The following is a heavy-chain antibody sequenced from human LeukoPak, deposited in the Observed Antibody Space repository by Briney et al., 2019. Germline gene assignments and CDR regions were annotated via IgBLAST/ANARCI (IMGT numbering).Heavy chain of an antibody. CDR1: GGSFSGYY. J-gene: IGHJ4*02. D-gene: IGHD3-10*01. CDR2: INHSGST. Sequence: SETLSLTCAVDGGSFSGYYWSWIRQAPGKGLEWVGEINHSGSTNYNPSLKSRVTISVDTSKNQCSLKLSSVTAADTAVYYCAAYYYGSGSSPGQYYFDYWGQGTLVTVSS. CDR3: AAYYYGSGSSPGQYYFDY. V-gene: IGHV4-34*01.